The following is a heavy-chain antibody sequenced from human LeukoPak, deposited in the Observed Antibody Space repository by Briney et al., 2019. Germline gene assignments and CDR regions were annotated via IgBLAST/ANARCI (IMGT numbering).Heavy chain of an antibody. CDR1: GLTFSSYS. V-gene: IGHV3-21*01. CDR2: ISSSSSYI. J-gene: IGHJ4*02. D-gene: IGHD5-24*01. CDR3: ARGVAGYNSGYFDY. Sequence: PGGSLRLSCAASGLTFSSYSMNWVRRAPGKGLEWVSSISSSSSYIYYADSVKGRFTISRDNAKNSLYLQMNSLRAEDTAVYYCARGVAGYNSGYFDYWGQGTLVTVSS.